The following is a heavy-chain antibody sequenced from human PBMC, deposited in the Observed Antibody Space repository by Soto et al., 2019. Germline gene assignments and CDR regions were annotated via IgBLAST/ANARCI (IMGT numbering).Heavy chain of an antibody. V-gene: IGHV4-34*01. CDR3: AARITVFGLLIPPFEP. J-gene: IGHJ5*02. CDR1: GGSVNGYY. D-gene: IGHD3-3*01. CDR2: INHTGGT. Sequence: SETLSLTCAVYGGSVNGYYWNWIRQPPGKGLEWIGEINHTGGTHYNPSLKSRVTMSVDTSKNQFSLRLSSVTAADTAIYYCAARITVFGLLIPPFEPWGQGTQVTVSS.